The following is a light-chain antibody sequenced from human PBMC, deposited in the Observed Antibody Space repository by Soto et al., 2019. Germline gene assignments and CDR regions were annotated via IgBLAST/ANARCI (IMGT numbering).Light chain of an antibody. Sequence: QAVVTQEPSLTVSPGGTVTLTCGSSTGPVTGTHYPFWFQQKPGQAPTTLIYDTTKRQSWTPARFSASLLGDKAALTLAGARPEDEADYYCLLTYSDVGDVIGGGTKLTVL. CDR2: DTT. V-gene: IGLV7-46*01. CDR3: LLTYSDVGDV. J-gene: IGLJ2*01. CDR1: TGPVTGTHY.